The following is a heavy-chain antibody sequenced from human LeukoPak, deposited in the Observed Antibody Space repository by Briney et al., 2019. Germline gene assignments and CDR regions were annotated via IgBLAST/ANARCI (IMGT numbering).Heavy chain of an antibody. Sequence: SETLSLTCTVSGGSISSYYWSWIRQPPGKGLEWIGYIYYSGSTNYNPSLKSRVTISVDTSKNQFSLKLSSVAAADTAVYYCARQSCSGGSCYPRPYWYFDLWGRGTLVTVSS. CDR3: ARQSCSGGSCYPRPYWYFDL. CDR2: IYYSGST. J-gene: IGHJ2*01. V-gene: IGHV4-59*08. CDR1: GGSISSYY. D-gene: IGHD2-15*01.